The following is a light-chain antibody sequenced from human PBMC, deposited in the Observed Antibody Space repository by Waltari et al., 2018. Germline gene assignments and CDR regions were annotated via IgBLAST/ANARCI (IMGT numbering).Light chain of an antibody. V-gene: IGLV2-8*01. Sequence: QSALTQPPSASGSPGQSVTLPCTGSYSDVGAYDFVPWYRHHPGNAPQLLIYEVNTRPSGVPDRFSGSKSGDTASLTVSGLQAEDEADYYCTSYAGIDKILFGGGTKLTVL. CDR3: TSYAGIDKIL. J-gene: IGLJ2*01. CDR2: EVN. CDR1: YSDVGAYDF.